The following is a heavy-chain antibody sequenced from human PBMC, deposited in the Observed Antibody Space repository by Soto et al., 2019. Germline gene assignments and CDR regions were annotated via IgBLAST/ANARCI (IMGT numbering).Heavy chain of an antibody. V-gene: IGHV4-30-4*01. Sequence: SETLSLTCTVSGGSISSGDYYWSWIRQPPGKGLEWIGYIYYSGSTYYNPSLKSRVTISVDTSKNQFSLKLSSVTAADTAVYYCAGQPTAGSYYDLGSYYYYYGMDVWGQGTTVTVSS. J-gene: IGHJ6*02. CDR1: GGSISSGDYY. CDR3: AGQPTAGSYYDLGSYYYYYGMDV. D-gene: IGHD3-10*01. CDR2: IYYSGST.